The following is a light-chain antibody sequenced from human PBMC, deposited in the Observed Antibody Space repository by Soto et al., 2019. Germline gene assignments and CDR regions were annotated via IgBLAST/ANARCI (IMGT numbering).Light chain of an antibody. CDR3: QQRSDWPVT. CDR2: DAS. CDR1: QSVRSS. V-gene: IGKV3-11*01. Sequence: EIVLTQSPATLSLSPGERAILSCRASQSVRSSLVWYQQKPDQAPRLLIYDASNRATGIPARFSGSGSGTDFTLTISRLEPEDFAVYYCQQRSDWPVTFGPGTKVDSK. J-gene: IGKJ3*01.